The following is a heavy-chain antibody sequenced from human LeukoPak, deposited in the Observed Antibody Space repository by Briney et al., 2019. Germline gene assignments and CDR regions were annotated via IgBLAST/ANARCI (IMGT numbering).Heavy chain of an antibody. CDR1: GFTFSSYG. CDR3: ARPVYSYGRKGGEFDY. D-gene: IGHD5-18*01. J-gene: IGHJ4*02. V-gene: IGHV3-21*01. CDR2: ISSSSSYI. Sequence: GGSLRLSCAASGFTFSSYGMNWVRQAPGKGLEWVSSISSSSSYIYYADSVKGRFTISRDNAKNSLYLQMNSLRAEDTAVYYCARPVYSYGRKGGEFDYWGQGTLVTVSS.